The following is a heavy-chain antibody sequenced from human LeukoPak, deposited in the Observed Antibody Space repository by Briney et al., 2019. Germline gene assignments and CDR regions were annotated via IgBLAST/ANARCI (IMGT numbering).Heavy chain of an antibody. D-gene: IGHD3-10*01. CDR3: AREGNMVRGVISSNYYMDV. J-gene: IGHJ6*03. CDR2: ISSSGSTI. V-gene: IGHV3-11*01. Sequence: PGGSLRLSCAASGFTFSDYYMSWIRQAPGKGLEWVSYISSSGSTIYYADSVKGRFTISRDNAKNSLYLQMNSLRAEDTAVYYCAREGNMVRGVISSNYYMDVWGKGTTVTISS. CDR1: GFTFSDYY.